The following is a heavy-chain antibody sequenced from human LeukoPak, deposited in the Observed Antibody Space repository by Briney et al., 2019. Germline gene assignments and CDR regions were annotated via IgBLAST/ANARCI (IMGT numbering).Heavy chain of an antibody. CDR1: GYTFTSYD. V-gene: IGHV1-8*01. D-gene: IGHD3-10*01. CDR3: ARGHAVRGVIVWFDP. Sequence: ASVKVSCKASGYTFTSYDINWVRQATGQGLEWMGWMNPNSGNTGYAQKFQGRVTMTRNTSISTAYMELSSLRSEDTAVYYCARGHAVRGVIVWFDPWGQGTLVTVSS. J-gene: IGHJ5*02. CDR2: MNPNSGNT.